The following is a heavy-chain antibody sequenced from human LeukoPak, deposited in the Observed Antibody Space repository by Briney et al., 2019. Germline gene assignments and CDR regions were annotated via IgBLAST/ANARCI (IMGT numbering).Heavy chain of an antibody. J-gene: IGHJ4*02. Sequence: GGSLRLSCAASGFTFSRAWMSWLRQAPGKGLEWVANIKEDGSEDYYADSVKGRFAISKDDAKNSLYLQMNSLRAEDTAMYYCARDADGYEDWGQGTLVTVSS. V-gene: IGHV3-7*01. CDR3: ARDADGYED. D-gene: IGHD5-18*01. CDR2: IKEDGSED. CDR1: GFTFSRAW.